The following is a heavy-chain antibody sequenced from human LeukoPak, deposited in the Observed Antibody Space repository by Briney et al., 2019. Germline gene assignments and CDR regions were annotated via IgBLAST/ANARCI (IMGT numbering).Heavy chain of an antibody. CDR2: INHNSGGT. V-gene: IGHV1-2*02. D-gene: IGHD3-3*01. CDR3: ARGFYDFWSGPGRGWFDP. CDR1: GYTFTGYY. J-gene: IGHJ5*02. Sequence: GASVKVSCKASGYTFTGYYMHWVRQAPGQGLEWMGWINHNSGGTNYAQKFQGRVTMTRDTSISTAYMELSRLRSDDTAVYYCARGFYDFWSGPGRGWFDPWGQGTLVTVSS.